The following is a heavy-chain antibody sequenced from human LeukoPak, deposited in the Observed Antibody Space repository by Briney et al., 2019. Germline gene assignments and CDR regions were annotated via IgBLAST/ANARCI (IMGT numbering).Heavy chain of an antibody. J-gene: IGHJ6*02. CDR3: ARDLSSSWLHYYYGMDV. CDR2: INGGGSSS. V-gene: IGHV3-74*01. Sequence: AGGSLRLSCAASGFTFSTYWMHWVRQAPGKGLVWVSRINGGGSSSTYADSVKGRFTISRDNAKNTLYLQMNSLRTEDTAVYYCARDLSSSWLHYYYGMDVWGQGTTVTVSS. D-gene: IGHD6-13*01. CDR1: GFTFSTYW.